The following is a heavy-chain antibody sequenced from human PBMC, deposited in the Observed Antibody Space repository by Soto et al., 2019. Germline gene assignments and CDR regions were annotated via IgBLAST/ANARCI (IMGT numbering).Heavy chain of an antibody. CDR3: ARVLSSGWYSHYYYYYYGMDV. J-gene: IGHJ6*02. V-gene: IGHV4-59*01. D-gene: IGHD6-19*01. CDR1: GGSISSYY. CDR2: IYYSGST. Sequence: ETLSLTCTVSGGSISSYYWSWIRQPPGKGLEWIGYIYYSGSTNYNPSLKSRVTISVDTSKNQFSLKLSSVTAADTAVYYCARVLSSGWYSHYYYYYYGMDVWGQGTTVTVSS.